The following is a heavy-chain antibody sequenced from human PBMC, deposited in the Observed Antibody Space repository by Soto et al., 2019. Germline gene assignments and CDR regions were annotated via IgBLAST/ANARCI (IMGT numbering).Heavy chain of an antibody. J-gene: IGHJ6*02. D-gene: IGHD3-3*01. CDR1: GFTFSSYA. CDR3: ARDNHPYDFWSGYYPTYYYYGMDV. V-gene: IGHV3-30-3*01. Sequence: QVQLVESGGGVVQPGRSLRLSCAASGFTFSSYAMHWVRQAPGKGLEWVAVISYDGSNKYYADSVKGRFTISRDNSKNTLYLQMNSLIAEDTAVYYCARDNHPYDFWSGYYPTYYYYGMDVWGQGTTVTVSS. CDR2: ISYDGSNK.